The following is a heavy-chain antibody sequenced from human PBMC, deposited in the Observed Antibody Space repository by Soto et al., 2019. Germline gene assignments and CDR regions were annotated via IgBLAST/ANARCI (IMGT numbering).Heavy chain of an antibody. J-gene: IGHJ4*02. CDR3: VRDGLDYYDTARLYFDK. CDR2: ISSSAVYI. CDR1: GFNFITYS. Sequence: EVQLLESGGGPVRPGGSLKLSCAASGFNFITYSLSWVRQAPGKGLEWVASISSSAVYIDYADSVKGRFTISRDNANNSLYLQMNSLRAEDTATYYCVRDGLDYYDTARLYFDKWGQGTLVTVSS. D-gene: IGHD3-22*01. V-gene: IGHV3-21*01.